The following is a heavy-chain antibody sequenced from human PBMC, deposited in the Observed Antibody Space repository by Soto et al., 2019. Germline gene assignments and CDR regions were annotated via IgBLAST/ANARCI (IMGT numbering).Heavy chain of an antibody. V-gene: IGHV1-69*01. CDR1: GGTFSSYA. CDR2: IIPIFGTA. D-gene: IGHD2-15*01. CDR3: GRGGRTQGGGLFHY. Sequence: QVQLVQSGAVVKKPGSSVKVSCKASGGTFSSYAISWVRQAPGQGLEWRGGIIPIFGTANYAQKFQGRVTITADASTSTASREQSSMGSEDTAVSNCGRGGRTQGGGLFHYWGQGTLVTVSS. J-gene: IGHJ4*02.